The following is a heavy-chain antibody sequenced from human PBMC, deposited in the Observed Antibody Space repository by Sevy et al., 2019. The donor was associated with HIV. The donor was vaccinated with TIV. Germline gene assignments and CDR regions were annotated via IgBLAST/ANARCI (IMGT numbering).Heavy chain of an antibody. Sequence: GGSLRLSCVVSGFTFDDYGMSWVRQAAGKGLEWVSGINWHGGNTGYADSVKGRFTVSRDNAKNSLYLQMNNLRAEDTALYYCARRLPSVYDPTSGVHDYWGQGTLVTVSS. CDR1: GFTFDDYG. D-gene: IGHD3-10*01. J-gene: IGHJ4*02. V-gene: IGHV3-20*04. CDR2: INWHGGNT. CDR3: ARRLPSVYDPTSGVHDY.